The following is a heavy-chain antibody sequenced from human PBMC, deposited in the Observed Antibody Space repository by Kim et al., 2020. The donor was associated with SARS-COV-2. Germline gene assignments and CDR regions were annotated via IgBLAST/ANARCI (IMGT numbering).Heavy chain of an antibody. D-gene: IGHD3-22*01. CDR3: ARDDDSSGYYVS. Sequence: NYNPSLKSRVTISVDTSKNQFSLKLSSVTAADTAVYYCARDDDSSGYYVSWGQGTLVTVSS. J-gene: IGHJ4*02. V-gene: IGHV4-59*01.